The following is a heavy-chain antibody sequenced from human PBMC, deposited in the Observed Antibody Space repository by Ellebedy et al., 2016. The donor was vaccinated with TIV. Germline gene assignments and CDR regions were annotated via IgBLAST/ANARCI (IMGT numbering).Heavy chain of an antibody. V-gene: IGHV1-46*01. J-gene: IGHJ6*02. CDR1: GYTFTRYY. CDR2: FNPSCVAT. CDR3: VRDRSYGSGTYSDHYYYYYGMDV. Sequence: ASVKVSXKASGYTFTRYYVHWVRQAPGQVFFFFCIFNPSCVATIYAQNFQGRVTLTRDTSTGTLYMEMRSLTSEDTAVFYCVRDRSYGSGTYSDHYYYYYGMDVWGQGTTVTVSS. D-gene: IGHD3-10*01.